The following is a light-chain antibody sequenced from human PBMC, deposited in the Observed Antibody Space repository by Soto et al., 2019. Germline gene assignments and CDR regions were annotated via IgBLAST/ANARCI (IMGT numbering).Light chain of an antibody. CDR3: AAWDDSLNGRV. CDR1: SSNIGAGYE. J-gene: IGLJ1*01. Sequence: QSVLTQPPSVSGAPGQRVTISCTGSSSNIGAGYEVHWYQQLPGTAPKLLIYYDNLRPSGVPDRISGSKSGTSASLAISGLQSDDEADYYCAAWDDSLNGRVFGTGTKLTVL. CDR2: YDN. V-gene: IGLV1-44*01.